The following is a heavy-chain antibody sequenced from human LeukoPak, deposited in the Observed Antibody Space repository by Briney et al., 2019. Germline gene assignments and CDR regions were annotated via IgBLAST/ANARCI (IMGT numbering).Heavy chain of an antibody. Sequence: GASAKVSCKASGGTFSSYAISWVRQAPGQGLEWMGRIIPILGIANYAQKFQGRVTITADKSTSTAYMELSSLRSEDTAVYYCARSSSWSDAFDIWGQGTMVTVSS. V-gene: IGHV1-69*04. D-gene: IGHD6-13*01. CDR3: ARSSSWSDAFDI. CDR1: GGTFSSYA. CDR2: IIPILGIA. J-gene: IGHJ3*02.